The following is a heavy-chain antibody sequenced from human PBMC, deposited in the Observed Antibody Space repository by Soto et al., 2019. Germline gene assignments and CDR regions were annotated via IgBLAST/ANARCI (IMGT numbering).Heavy chain of an antibody. CDR1: GGTFSSYA. D-gene: IGHD1-26*01. CDR3: ARGGSLYWYFDL. CDR2: IIPIFDTA. J-gene: IGHJ2*01. Sequence: ASVKVSCKASGGTFSSYAISWVRQAPGQGLEWMGGIIPIFDTANYAQNFQGRVTITRDTSASTAYMELSSLRSEDTAVYYCARGGSLYWYFDLWGRGTLVTVSS. V-gene: IGHV1-69*05.